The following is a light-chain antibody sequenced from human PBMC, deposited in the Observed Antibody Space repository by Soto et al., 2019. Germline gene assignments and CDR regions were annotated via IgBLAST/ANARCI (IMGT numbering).Light chain of an antibody. V-gene: IGLV2-14*01. CDR2: EVI. CDR3: SSFTTSSTWV. CDR1: SSDVGRYDY. J-gene: IGLJ3*02. Sequence: QSALTQPASVSGSPGQSITISCTGTSSDVGRYDYVSWFQQHPGRAPKLLIYEVINRPSGVSTRFSGSKSGNTASLTISGLQAEDEADFYCSSFTTSSTWVFGGGTKLTV.